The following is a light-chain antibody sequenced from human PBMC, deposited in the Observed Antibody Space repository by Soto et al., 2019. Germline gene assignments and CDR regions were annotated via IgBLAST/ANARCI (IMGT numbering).Light chain of an antibody. J-gene: IGLJ3*02. V-gene: IGLV2-14*01. CDR2: EVS. CDR3: SSYAGSRTFV. Sequence: QSALTQPASVSGSPGQSITISCTGTSSDVGVYNYVSWYQQHPGKAPKLMIYEVSNRPSGVFDRFSGSKSGNTASLTISGLPAEDEADYYCSSYAGSRTFVFGGGTKVTVL. CDR1: SSDVGVYNY.